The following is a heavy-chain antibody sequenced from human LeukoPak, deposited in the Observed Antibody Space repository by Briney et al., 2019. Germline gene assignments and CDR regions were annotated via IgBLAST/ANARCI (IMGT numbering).Heavy chain of an antibody. CDR3: AREAPNDFSIDY. J-gene: IGHJ4*02. D-gene: IGHD2/OR15-2a*01. V-gene: IGHV3-74*01. CDR2: INSDGSHT. Sequence: GGSLRLSCAASGFTFSSYWMHWVRQALGKGLVWVSRINSDGSHTIHADSVKGRFTISRDNAKNTLYLQMNSLRAEDTAVYYCAREAPNDFSIDYWGQGTLVTVSS. CDR1: GFTFSSYW.